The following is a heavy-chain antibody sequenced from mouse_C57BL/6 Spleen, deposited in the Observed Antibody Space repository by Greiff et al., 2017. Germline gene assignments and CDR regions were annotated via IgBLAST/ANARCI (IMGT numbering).Heavy chain of an antibody. J-gene: IGHJ2*01. V-gene: IGHV1-69*01. CDR3: ARILYYDYGGYYFDY. CDR1: GYTFTSYW. CDR2: IDPSDSYT. D-gene: IGHD2-4*01. Sequence: QVQLQQPGAELVMPGASVKLSCKASGYTFTSYWMHWVKQRPGQGLEWIGEIDPSDSYTNYNQKVKGKSTLTVDKSSSTAYMQLSSLTSEDSAVYYCARILYYDYGGYYFDYWGQGTTLTVSS.